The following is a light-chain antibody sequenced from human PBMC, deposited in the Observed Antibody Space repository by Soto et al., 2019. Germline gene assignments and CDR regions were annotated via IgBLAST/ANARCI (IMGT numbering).Light chain of an antibody. CDR2: AAS. V-gene: IGKV1-8*01. CDR1: QGISSY. Sequence: AIRMTQSPSSFSASTGDRVTITCRASQGISSYLAWYQQKPGKAPKLLIYAASTLQSGVPSRFSVSGSGTDFTLTISCLQSEDFATYYCQHYYSYPVTLGPGTKVDIK. CDR3: QHYYSYPVT. J-gene: IGKJ3*01.